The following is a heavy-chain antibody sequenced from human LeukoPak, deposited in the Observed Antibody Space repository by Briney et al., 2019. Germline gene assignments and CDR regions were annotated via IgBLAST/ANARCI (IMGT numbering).Heavy chain of an antibody. J-gene: IGHJ6*03. D-gene: IGHD2-15*01. CDR3: AKNGDRGAYCTGGTCYPYFYYYMDV. CDR2: ISSTGGTT. V-gene: IGHV3-23*01. Sequence: GGTLRLSCAPSGFTFSSYGMSWVSQAPGKGLEWVSSISSTGGTTYYADSVKGRFTISRDNSKNTLYLQMNSLRAEDTAIYYCAKNGDRGAYCTGGTCYPYFYYYMDVWGKGTTVTI. CDR1: GFTFSSYG.